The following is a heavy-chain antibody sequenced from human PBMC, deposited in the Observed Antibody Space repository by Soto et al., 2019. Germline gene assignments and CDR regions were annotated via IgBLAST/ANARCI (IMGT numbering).Heavy chain of an antibody. V-gene: IGHV5-51*01. Sequence: GESLKISCKGSGYSFTSYWIGWVRQMPGKGLEWMGIIYPGDSDTRYSPSFQGQVTISADKSISTAYLQWSSLKASDTARYYCARHGSKRWLQEYYFDYWGKGTLVTVSS. CDR1: GYSFTSYW. D-gene: IGHD5-12*01. J-gene: IGHJ4*02. CDR2: IYPGDSDT. CDR3: ARHGSKRWLQEYYFDY.